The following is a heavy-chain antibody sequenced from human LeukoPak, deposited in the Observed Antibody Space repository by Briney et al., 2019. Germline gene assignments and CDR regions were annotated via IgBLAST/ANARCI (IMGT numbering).Heavy chain of an antibody. CDR3: AKAHSGSYYSGIN. V-gene: IGHV3-23*01. Sequence: GGSLRLSCAASGFTFSSYAMNWVRQAPGKGLEWDSAISGSGGSTYYADSVKGRFTISRDNSKNTLYLQMNSLRAEDTALYYCAKAHSGSYYSGINWGQGTLVTVSS. CDR2: ISGSGGST. D-gene: IGHD1-26*01. J-gene: IGHJ4*02. CDR1: GFTFSSYA.